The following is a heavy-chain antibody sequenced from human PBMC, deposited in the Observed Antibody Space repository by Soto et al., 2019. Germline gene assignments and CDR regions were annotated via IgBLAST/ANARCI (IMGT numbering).Heavy chain of an antibody. V-gene: IGHV1-69*13. Sequence: SVKVSCKASGGTFSSYAISWVRQPPGQGLEWMGGIIPIFGTANYAQKFQGRVTINADESTSTAYMELSSLRSEDTAVYYCARVRGKTWIQLWTGKPDYWGQGTLVTVSS. J-gene: IGHJ4*02. CDR2: IIPIFGTA. D-gene: IGHD5-18*01. CDR3: ARVRGKTWIQLWTGKPDY. CDR1: GGTFSSYA.